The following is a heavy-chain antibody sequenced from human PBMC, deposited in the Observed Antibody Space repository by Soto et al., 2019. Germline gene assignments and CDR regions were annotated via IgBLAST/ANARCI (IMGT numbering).Heavy chain of an antibody. J-gene: IGHJ1*01. CDR3: AGDMDDSSWSSCEYLQY. CDR2: ISGYNGNT. CDR1: VYTFSSYG. D-gene: IGHD6-13*01. Sequence: QARLEQSGAEVKKPGASVKVSCKASVYTFSSYGISWVRQAPGQGLEWMGWISGYNGNTNYAQKFQGRVIMTTDTSTSTVYMGLRSLRSDDTAVYYCAGDMDDSSWSSCEYLQYWGQGTLVNVSS. V-gene: IGHV1-18*01.